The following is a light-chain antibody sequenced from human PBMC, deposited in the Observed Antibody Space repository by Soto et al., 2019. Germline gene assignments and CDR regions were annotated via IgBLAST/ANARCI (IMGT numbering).Light chain of an antibody. V-gene: IGKV1-5*01. CDR2: DAS. Sequence: DIQITQSPSTLSASVGDRVTITCWASQSISIWLALYQQKPGKAPKLLIYDASSLESGVPSRFSGSGSGTEFTLTISSLQPDDFATYYCQQYNSYSGTFGQGTKVDI. CDR3: QQYNSYSGT. CDR1: QSISIW. J-gene: IGKJ1*01.